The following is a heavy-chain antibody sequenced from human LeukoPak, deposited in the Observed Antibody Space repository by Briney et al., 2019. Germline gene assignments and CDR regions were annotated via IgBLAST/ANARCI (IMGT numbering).Heavy chain of an antibody. CDR2: IYYSGST. CDR3: ARLAIHYGMDV. V-gene: IGHV4-39*01. CDR1: GGSISSSSYY. J-gene: IGHJ6*02. D-gene: IGHD5-24*01. Sequence: PSETLSLTCTVSGGSISSSSYYWGWIRQPPGKGLEWIGSIYYSGSTYYNPSLESRVTISVDTSKNQFSLKLSSVTAADTAVYYCARLAIHYGMDVWGQGTTVTVSS.